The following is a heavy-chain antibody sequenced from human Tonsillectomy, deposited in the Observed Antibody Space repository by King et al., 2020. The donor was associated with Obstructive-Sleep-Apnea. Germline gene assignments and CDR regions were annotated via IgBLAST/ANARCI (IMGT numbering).Heavy chain of an antibody. CDR2: MNPYSANT. J-gene: IGHJ6*02. CDR1: GDTFTSYD. Sequence: QLVQSGAEVKKPGASVKVSCKASGDTFTSYDINWVRQATGQGLEWMGWMNPYSANTGYAQKFQGRGTMTRNTSISTAYMELSSLRSEDTAVYYCARGGRLIAAAGTGYYGMDVWGQGTTVTVSS. V-gene: IGHV1-8*01. CDR3: ARGGRLIAAAGTGYYGMDV. D-gene: IGHD6-13*01.